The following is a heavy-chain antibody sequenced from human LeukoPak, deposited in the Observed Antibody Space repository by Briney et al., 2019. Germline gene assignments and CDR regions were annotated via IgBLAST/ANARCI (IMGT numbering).Heavy chain of an antibody. V-gene: IGHV7-4-1*04. Sequence: GASVKVSCKASGYTFTRYAMNWARQAPGQGLEWMGWINTNTGNPTYAQGFTGRFVFSLDTSVSMAYLQISSLKAEDTAVYYCARFRSGSYLEYSYYYMDVWGKGTTITVSS. CDR2: INTNTGNP. CDR3: ARFRSGSYLEYSYYYMDV. CDR1: GYTFTRYA. J-gene: IGHJ6*03. D-gene: IGHD1-26*01.